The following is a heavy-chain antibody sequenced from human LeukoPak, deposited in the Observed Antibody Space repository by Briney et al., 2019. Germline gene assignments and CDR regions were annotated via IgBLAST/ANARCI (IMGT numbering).Heavy chain of an antibody. Sequence: PGGSLRLSCSASGFTFSSYAMHWVRQAPGKGLEYVSAISSNGGSTYYADSVKGRFTISRGSSKNTLYLQMSSLRAEDTAVYYCVKGKANYYGSGRIDPWGQGTLVTVSS. J-gene: IGHJ5*02. D-gene: IGHD3-10*01. CDR1: GFTFSSYA. CDR3: VKGKANYYGSGRIDP. V-gene: IGHV3-64D*06. CDR2: ISSNGGST.